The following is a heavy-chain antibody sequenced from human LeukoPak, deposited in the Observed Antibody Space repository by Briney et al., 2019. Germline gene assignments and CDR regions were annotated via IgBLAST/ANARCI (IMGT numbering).Heavy chain of an antibody. Sequence: GASVKVSCKASGYTFSSYSINWVRQAPGQGLAWMGWISTYNGNTNYAQKLQGRVTMTTDTSTSTAYMELRSLRSDDTAVYYCAKDRWRDGSSSFDNWGQGTLVTVSS. V-gene: IGHV1-18*01. J-gene: IGHJ4*02. D-gene: IGHD6-6*01. CDR1: GYTFSSYS. CDR2: ISTYNGNT. CDR3: AKDRWRDGSSSFDN.